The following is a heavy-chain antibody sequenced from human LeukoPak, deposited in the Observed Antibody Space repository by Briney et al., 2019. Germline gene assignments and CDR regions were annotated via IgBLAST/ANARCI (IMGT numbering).Heavy chain of an antibody. CDR2: INPKSGGT. CDR1: VYTFTGYY. CDR3: ARSNNYGDYSMGF. V-gene: IGHV1-2*02. Sequence: ASVKVSCKASVYTFTGYYMHWVRQAPGQGREWMGWINPKSGGTNYAQKFQGRVTMTRDTSISTAYMELSRLRSDDTAVYYCARSNNYGDYSMGFWGQGTLVTVSS. D-gene: IGHD4-17*01. J-gene: IGHJ4*02.